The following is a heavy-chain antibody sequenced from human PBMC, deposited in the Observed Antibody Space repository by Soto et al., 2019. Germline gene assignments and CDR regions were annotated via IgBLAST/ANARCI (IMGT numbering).Heavy chain of an antibody. CDR2: ISVRGDST. D-gene: IGHD5-18*01. CDR1: GFTFMNYA. V-gene: IGHV3-23*01. CDR3: AKTAGYSYVDYYYSAMDV. J-gene: IGHJ6*02. Sequence: GGSLRLSCAASGFTFMNYAMIWVGQAPGKGLEWVSGISVRGDSTYYADPVKGRFTISRDNSKNTLYLQMNSLRAEDTALYFCAKTAGYSYVDYYYSAMDVWGQGTTVTVSS.